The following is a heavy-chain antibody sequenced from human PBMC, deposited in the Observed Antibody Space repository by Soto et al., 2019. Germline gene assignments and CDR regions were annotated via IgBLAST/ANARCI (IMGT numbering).Heavy chain of an antibody. J-gene: IGHJ5*02. Sequence: GGSLRLSCATSGFSFSDSYMSWIRQAPGKGLEWISYISPRSTFRDYAESVKGRFTISRDSVKNSLYLQMNNLTAGDTGVYYCARGGGGGIFDPWGQGSLVTVSS. CDR2: ISPRSTFR. V-gene: IGHV3-11*06. CDR1: GFSFSDSY. D-gene: IGHD2-21*01. CDR3: ARGGGGGIFDP.